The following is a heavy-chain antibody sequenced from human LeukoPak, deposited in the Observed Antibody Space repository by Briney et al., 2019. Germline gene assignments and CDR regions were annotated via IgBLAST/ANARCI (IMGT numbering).Heavy chain of an antibody. CDR1: GFIFSDST. D-gene: IGHD2-15*01. V-gene: IGHV3-73*01. J-gene: IGHJ5*02. CDR2: IKAKTYNYAT. CDR3: TKSSGGNFNWFDP. Sequence: PGGSLRLSCSGSGFIFSDSTIHWVRQASGKGLEWVGRIKAKTYNYATAFGTSVKGRFTISRDDSKNTAYLQMNSLKTEDTAIYYCTKSSGGNFNWFDPWGQGTLVTVSS.